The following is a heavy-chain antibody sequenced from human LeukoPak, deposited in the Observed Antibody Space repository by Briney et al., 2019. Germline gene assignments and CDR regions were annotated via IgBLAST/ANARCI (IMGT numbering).Heavy chain of an antibody. CDR3: AKDRASSGWYPNWFDP. D-gene: IGHD6-19*01. V-gene: IGHV3-23*01. CDR2: ISGSGGST. CDR1: GFTFSSYA. J-gene: IGHJ5*02. Sequence: GGSLRLSCAASGFTFSSYAMSWVRQAPGKGLEWVSAISGSGGSTYYADSVKGRFTISRDNSKNTLYLQMNSLRAEDTAVYYCAKDRASSGWYPNWFDPWGQGTLVTVSS.